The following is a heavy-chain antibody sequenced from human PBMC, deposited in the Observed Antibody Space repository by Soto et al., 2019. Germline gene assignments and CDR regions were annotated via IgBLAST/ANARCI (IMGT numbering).Heavy chain of an antibody. CDR3: ARVERLAYCGGDCYSDAFDI. J-gene: IGHJ3*02. D-gene: IGHD2-21*02. CDR1: GGSISSGDYY. CDR2: IYYSGST. Sequence: SETLSLTCTVSGGSISSGDYYWSWIRQPPGKGLEWIGYIYYSGSTYYNPSLKSRVTISVDTSKNQFSLKLSSVTAADTAVYYCARVERLAYCGGDCYSDAFDIWGQGTMVTVSS. V-gene: IGHV4-30-4*01.